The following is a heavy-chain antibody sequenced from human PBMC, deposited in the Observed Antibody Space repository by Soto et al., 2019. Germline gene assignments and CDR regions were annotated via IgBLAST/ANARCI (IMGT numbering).Heavy chain of an antibody. J-gene: IGHJ5*02. Sequence: PGGSLRLSCSASGFTFSSYSMHWVRQAPGKGLEYVSAISSNGGSTYYADSVKGRFTISRDNSKNTLYLQMSSLRAEDTAVYYCVKNPNRDKGYNWNYGWFDPWGQRTLVTVSS. CDR2: ISSNGGST. CDR1: GFTFSSYS. V-gene: IGHV3-64D*08. D-gene: IGHD1-7*01. CDR3: VKNPNRDKGYNWNYGWFDP.